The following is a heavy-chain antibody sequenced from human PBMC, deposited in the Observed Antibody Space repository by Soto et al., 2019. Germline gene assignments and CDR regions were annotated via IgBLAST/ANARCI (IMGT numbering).Heavy chain of an antibody. J-gene: IGHJ4*02. CDR1: GFTVSGMF. V-gene: IGHV3-53*02. Sequence: EVSLVETGGGLIHPGGSLRLSCAASGFTVSGMFMNWVRQAPGKGLEWVSVIYPAGPTYYADSVKGRFTISRDNSKNTLFLQLNNLRAEDTAVYDWARDADSSGRHYWGQGILVTVSS. D-gene: IGHD6-19*01. CDR2: IYPAGPT. CDR3: ARDADSSGRHY.